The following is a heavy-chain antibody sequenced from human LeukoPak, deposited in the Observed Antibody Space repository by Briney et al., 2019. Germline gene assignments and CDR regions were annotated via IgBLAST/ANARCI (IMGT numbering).Heavy chain of an antibody. V-gene: IGHV3-7*01. CDR2: INLDGSQK. Sequence: PGGSLRLSCEASAFIFSGHWLNWVRQAPGKGPEWVANINLDGSQKYYVDSVKGRFTISRDNAENSLYLQMNSLRAEDTALYYCARKRPNYFDYWGQGTLVTVSS. CDR3: ARKRPNYFDY. J-gene: IGHJ4*02. CDR1: AFIFSGHW.